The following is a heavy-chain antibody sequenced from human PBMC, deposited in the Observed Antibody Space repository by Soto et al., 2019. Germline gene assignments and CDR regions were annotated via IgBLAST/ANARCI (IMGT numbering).Heavy chain of an antibody. CDR1: GFTFYNYA. J-gene: IGHJ4*02. Sequence: PGGSLRLSCAGSGFTFYNYAMSWVRQTPGKGLEWVSGITGGSHAKFYSDSVRGRFTISRDNSRDTLYLQLNDMRAEDTAVYHCARHAGSVRREPQSFFELWGPGTLVTVSS. CDR3: ARHAGSVRREPQSFFEL. CDR2: ITGGSHAK. D-gene: IGHD1-1*01. V-gene: IGHV3-23*01.